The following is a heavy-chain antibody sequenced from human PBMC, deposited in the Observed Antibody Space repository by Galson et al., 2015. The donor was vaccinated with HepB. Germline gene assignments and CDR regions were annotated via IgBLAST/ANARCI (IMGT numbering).Heavy chain of an antibody. J-gene: IGHJ6*02. CDR1: GFTFSSYE. CDR2: ISSSGSTI. Sequence: SLRLSCAASGFTFSSYEMNWVRQAPGKGLEWVSYISSSGSTIYYADSVKGRFTISRDNAKNSLYLQMNSLRAEDTAVYYCAREKVKMYYDFWSGYFYGMDVWGQGTTVTVSS. V-gene: IGHV3-48*03. D-gene: IGHD3-3*01. CDR3: AREKVKMYYDFWSGYFYGMDV.